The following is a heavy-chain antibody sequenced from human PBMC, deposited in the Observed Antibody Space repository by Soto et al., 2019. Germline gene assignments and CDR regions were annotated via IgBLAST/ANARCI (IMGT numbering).Heavy chain of an antibody. J-gene: IGHJ4*02. CDR1: GFTFSSYS. CDR2: ISSSSSYI. Sequence: PGGSLRLSCAASGFTFSSYSMNWVRQAPGKGLEWVSSISSSSSYIYYADSVKGRFTISRDNAKSSLYLQMNSLRAEDTAVYYCARRRGSGWPPFDYWGQGTLVTVSS. V-gene: IGHV3-21*01. CDR3: ARRRGSGWPPFDY. D-gene: IGHD6-19*01.